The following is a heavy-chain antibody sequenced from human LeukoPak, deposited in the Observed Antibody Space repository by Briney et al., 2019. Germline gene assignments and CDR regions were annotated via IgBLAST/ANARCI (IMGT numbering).Heavy chain of an antibody. CDR2: ISYDGSNK. D-gene: IGHD6-13*01. Sequence: PGGSLRLSCAASGFTFSSYAMHWARQAPGKGLEWVAVISYDGSNKYYGDSVKGRFTISRDNSKNTLYLQMNSLRAEDTAVYYCASAYSSSWHGRVSDYWGQGTLVTVSS. CDR1: GFTFSSYA. V-gene: IGHV3-30-3*01. CDR3: ASAYSSSWHGRVSDY. J-gene: IGHJ4*02.